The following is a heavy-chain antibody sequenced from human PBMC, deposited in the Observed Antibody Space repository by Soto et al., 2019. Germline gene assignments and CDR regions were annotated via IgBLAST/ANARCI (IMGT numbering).Heavy chain of an antibody. D-gene: IGHD4-17*01. CDR1: GFTFSSYS. J-gene: IGHJ6*03. Sequence: GSLRLSCAASGFTFSSYSMNWVHQAPGKGLEWVSSISSSSSYIYYADSVKGRFTISRDNAKNSLYLQMNSLRAEDTAVYYCARDFYGDYYMDVWGKGTTVTVSS. CDR2: ISSSSSYI. V-gene: IGHV3-21*01. CDR3: ARDFYGDYYMDV.